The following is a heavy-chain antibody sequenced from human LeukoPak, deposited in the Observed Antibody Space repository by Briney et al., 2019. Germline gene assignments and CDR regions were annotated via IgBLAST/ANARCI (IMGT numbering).Heavy chain of an antibody. Sequence: GGSLRLSCAASGFTFSDYYMSWIRQAPGKGLEWVSYISSSGSTIYYADSVKGRFTISRDNAKNSLYLQMNSLRAEDTAVYYCARARITIFGVVISTPHAFDIWGQGTMVTVSS. CDR3: ARARITIFGVVISTPHAFDI. CDR2: ISSSGSTI. J-gene: IGHJ3*02. CDR1: GFTFSDYY. D-gene: IGHD3-3*01. V-gene: IGHV3-11*04.